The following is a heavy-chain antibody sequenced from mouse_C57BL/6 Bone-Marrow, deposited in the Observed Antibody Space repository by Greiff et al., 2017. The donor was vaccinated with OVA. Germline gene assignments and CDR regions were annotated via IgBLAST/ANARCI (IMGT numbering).Heavy chain of an antibody. Sequence: EVQLQQSGPELVKPGASVKISCKASGYTFTDYYMNWVKQSHGKSLEWIGDINPNNGGTSYNQKFKGKATLTVDKSSSTAYMELRSLTSEDSAVYYCARGELYCHYFDYWGQGTTLTVSS. CDR2: INPNNGGT. CDR3: ARGELYCHYFDY. J-gene: IGHJ2*01. D-gene: IGHD2-1*01. CDR1: GYTFTDYY. V-gene: IGHV1-26*01.